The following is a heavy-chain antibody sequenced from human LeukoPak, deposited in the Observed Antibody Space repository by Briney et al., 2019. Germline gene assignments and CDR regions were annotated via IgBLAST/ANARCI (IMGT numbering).Heavy chain of an antibody. CDR3: TKDMGPSGLGSGWPFDY. J-gene: IGHJ4*02. D-gene: IGHD6-19*01. CDR2: ISYDGRHE. Sequence: GGSLRLSCAASGFTFSSYAVHWVRQAPGKELEWVAIISYDGRHEYYADSVKGRFTISRDNSKNTLYLQMTSLRAEDTAVYYCTKDMGPSGLGSGWPFDYWGQGTLVTVSS. V-gene: IGHV3-30*18. CDR1: GFTFSSYA.